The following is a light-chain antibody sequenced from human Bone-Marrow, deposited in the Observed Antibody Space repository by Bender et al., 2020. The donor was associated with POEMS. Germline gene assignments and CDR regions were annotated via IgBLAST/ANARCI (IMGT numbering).Light chain of an antibody. J-gene: IGLJ3*02. V-gene: IGLV1-44*01. CDR2: INN. CDR3: AAWEDSLNGWV. CDR1: SSNIGTNP. Sequence: QSVLTQPPSASGTTGQRVTISCSGSSSNIGTNPVNWYQQLPGTAPKLLIYINNQRHSGVPDRFSGSKSGTSASLAISGLQSEDEADYYCAAWEDSLNGWVFGGGTKLTVL.